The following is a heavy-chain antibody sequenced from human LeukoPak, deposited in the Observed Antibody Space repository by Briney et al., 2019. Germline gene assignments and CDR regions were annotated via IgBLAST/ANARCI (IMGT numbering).Heavy chain of an antibody. V-gene: IGHV1-69*06. Sequence: SVKVSCKASGGTFNRYAISWVRQAPGQGLEWMGRIIPMYGTTNYAQRFQGRVTISADKSTSTAYMELSSLTSEDTAVYYCASGTHIYRVPNFFFDYWGQGTLVTVSS. J-gene: IGHJ4*02. CDR2: IIPMYGTT. CDR3: ASGTHIYRVPNFFFDY. CDR1: GGTFNRYA. D-gene: IGHD2-21*01.